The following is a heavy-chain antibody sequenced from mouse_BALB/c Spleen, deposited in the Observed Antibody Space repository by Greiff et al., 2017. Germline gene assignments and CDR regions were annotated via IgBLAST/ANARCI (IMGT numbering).Heavy chain of an antibody. V-gene: IGHV8-12*01. CDR2: IYWDDDK. Sequence: QVQLKQSGPGILQPSQTLSLTCSFSGFSLSTSGMGVSWIRQPSGKGLEWLAHIYWDDDKRYNPSLKSRLTISKDTSRNQVFLKITSVDTADTATYYCARALYDGDFDYWGQGTTLTVSS. D-gene: IGHD2-12*01. CDR1: GFSLSTSGMG. J-gene: IGHJ2*01. CDR3: ARALYDGDFDY.